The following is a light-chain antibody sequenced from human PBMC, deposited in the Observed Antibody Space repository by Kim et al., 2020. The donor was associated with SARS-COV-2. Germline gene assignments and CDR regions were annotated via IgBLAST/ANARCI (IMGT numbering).Light chain of an antibody. J-gene: IGKJ1*01. CDR3: QQYDTSPKT. V-gene: IGKV3-20*01. Sequence: APGEHAPISCRASQTISSSYLAWYQQRPGQAPRLLIYGASNRATGIPERFSGSGSGTDFTLTISRLEAEDFAVYYCQQYDTSPKTFGQGTKVDIK. CDR1: QTISSSY. CDR2: GAS.